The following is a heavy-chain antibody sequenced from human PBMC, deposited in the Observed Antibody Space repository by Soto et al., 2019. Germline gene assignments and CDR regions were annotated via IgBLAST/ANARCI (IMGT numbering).Heavy chain of an antibody. Sequence: GGSLRLSCAASGFTFSSYAMYWVRQAPGKGLEWVSVISAGGSNIYYADSVKGRFTISRDNSKNTLYLQMNSLRAEDTAVYYCARGVVATASYYFDQWGQGTLVTVSS. CDR2: ISAGGSNI. CDR1: GFTFSSYA. CDR3: ARGVVATASYYFDQ. J-gene: IGHJ4*02. V-gene: IGHV3-23*01. D-gene: IGHD5-12*01.